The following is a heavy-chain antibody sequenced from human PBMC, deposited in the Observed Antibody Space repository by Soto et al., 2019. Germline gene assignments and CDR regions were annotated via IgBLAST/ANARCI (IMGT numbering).Heavy chain of an antibody. D-gene: IGHD2-2*01. CDR3: ARVFPDSWYAFGY. Sequence: GESLKISCKASGYSFANYWIGWVRQMPGKGLEWMGIIYPGDSDTKYSPSFQAQVTISXDXXXXTXYXQXXXLKAXDTAIDYCARVFPDSWYAFGYRDQRRMFTVSS. V-gene: IGHV5-51*01. CDR2: IYPGDSDT. CDR1: GYSFANYW. J-gene: IGHJ4*02.